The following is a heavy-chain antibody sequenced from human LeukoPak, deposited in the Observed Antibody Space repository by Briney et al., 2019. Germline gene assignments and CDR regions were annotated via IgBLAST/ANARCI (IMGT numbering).Heavy chain of an antibody. J-gene: IGHJ6*03. CDR2: INHSGST. Sequence: SETLSLTCAVYGGSFSGYYWSWIRQPPGKGLEWIGEINHSGSTNYNPSLKSRVTISVDTSKNQFSLKLSSVNAADTAVYYCARGRITIFGVVRYLYYMDVWGKGTTVTVSS. CDR3: ARGRITIFGVVRYLYYMDV. V-gene: IGHV4-34*01. D-gene: IGHD3-3*01. CDR1: GGSFSGYY.